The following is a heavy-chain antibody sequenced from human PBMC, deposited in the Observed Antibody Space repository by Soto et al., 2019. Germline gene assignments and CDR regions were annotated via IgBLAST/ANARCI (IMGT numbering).Heavy chain of an antibody. J-gene: IGHJ3*02. CDR2: ISGSGGST. CDR3: AKDHQRGYSGYDHAFDI. CDR1: GFTFSSYA. V-gene: IGHV3-23*01. D-gene: IGHD5-12*01. Sequence: VQLLESGGGLVQPGGSLRLSCAASGFTFSSYAMSWVRQAPGKGLEWVSAISGSGGSTYYADSVKGRFTISRDNSKNTLYLQMNSLRAEDTAVYYCAKDHQRGYSGYDHAFDIWGQGTMVTVSS.